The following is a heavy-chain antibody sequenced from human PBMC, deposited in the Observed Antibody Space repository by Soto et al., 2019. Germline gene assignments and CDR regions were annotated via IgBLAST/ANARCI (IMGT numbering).Heavy chain of an antibody. D-gene: IGHD3-10*01. CDR2: IWYDGSNK. J-gene: IGHJ4*02. CDR1: GFTFSSYG. Sequence: GGSLRLSCAASGFTFSSYGMHWVRQAPGKGLEWVAVIWYDGSNKYYADSVKGRFTISRDNSKNTLYLQMNSLRAEDTAVYYCARDEIGELVSYYFDYWGQGTLVTVSS. V-gene: IGHV3-33*01. CDR3: ARDEIGELVSYYFDY.